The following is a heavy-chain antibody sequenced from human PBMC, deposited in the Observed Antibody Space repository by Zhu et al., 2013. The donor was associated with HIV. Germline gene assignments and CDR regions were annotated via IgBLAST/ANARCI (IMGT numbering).Heavy chain of an antibody. V-gene: IGHV1-18*01. J-gene: IGHJ6*03. CDR3: AREPQEIILKPAAMARYLYMDV. CDR1: GYSFSNYG. Sequence: QVQLVQSGAEVKRPGASVKVSCKASGYSFSNYGITWVRQAPGQGLEWMGGISPYNENRNYAEKFQGRVTMTIDRSTSTAYMELRSLRFDDTAVYYCAREPQEIILKPAAMARYLYMDVWAKGRRSPSP. D-gene: IGHD2-2*01. CDR2: ISPYNENR.